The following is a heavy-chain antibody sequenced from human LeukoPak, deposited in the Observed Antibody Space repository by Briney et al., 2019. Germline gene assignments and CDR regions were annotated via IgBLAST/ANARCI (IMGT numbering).Heavy chain of an antibody. J-gene: IGHJ3*02. Sequence: PGGSLRLSCAASGFTFSSYSMNWVRQAPGKGLEWVSSISSSSSYIYYADSVKGRFTISRDNAKNSLYLQMNSLRAEDTAVYYCARARSYYYDSSGSDAFDIWGQGTMVTVSS. V-gene: IGHV3-21*01. CDR3: ARARSYYYDSSGSDAFDI. CDR2: ISSSSSYI. D-gene: IGHD3-22*01. CDR1: GFTFSSYS.